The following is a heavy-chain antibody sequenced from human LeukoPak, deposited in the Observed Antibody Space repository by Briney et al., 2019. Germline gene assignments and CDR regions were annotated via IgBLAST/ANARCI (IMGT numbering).Heavy chain of an antibody. V-gene: IGHV3-48*03. J-gene: IGHJ6*04. CDR2: ISSSASTI. Sequence: GGSLRLSCAASGFTFSSYEMNWVRQAPGKVLEWVSYISSSASTINYADSVKVRFTISRDNAKISLYLQMNSLRAEDRAVYYCAELGITMIGGVWGKGTTVTISS. CDR3: AELGITMIGGV. D-gene: IGHD3-10*02. CDR1: GFTFSSYE.